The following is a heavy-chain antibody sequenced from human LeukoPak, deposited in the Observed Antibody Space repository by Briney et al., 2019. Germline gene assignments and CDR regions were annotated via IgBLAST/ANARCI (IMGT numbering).Heavy chain of an antibody. Sequence: GGSLRLSCAASGFTFSSYAMQGVRQAPGMGLEWVAFIRYDGGNTYYADSVKGRFTISRDNSKNTMYLQMNSLNAEDTAVYYCAKDEVVPGYYYTDVWGRGTTVTISS. D-gene: IGHD2-2*01. V-gene: IGHV3-30*02. J-gene: IGHJ6*03. CDR2: IRYDGGNT. CDR3: AKDEVVPGYYYTDV. CDR1: GFTFSSYA.